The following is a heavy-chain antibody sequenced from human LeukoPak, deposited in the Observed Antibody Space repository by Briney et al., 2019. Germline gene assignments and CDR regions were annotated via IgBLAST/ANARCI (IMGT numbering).Heavy chain of an antibody. Sequence: GGSLRLSCAASGFTFSSYWMSWVRQAPGKGLEWMANIRHDGREKYYVDSVKGRFTISRDNAKNSLYLQMNRLSAEDTAVYYCARRDSGSYSLPFDHWGQGTLVTVSS. V-gene: IGHV3-7*05. CDR3: ARRDSGSYSLPFDH. CDR2: IRHDGREK. J-gene: IGHJ4*02. D-gene: IGHD1-26*01. CDR1: GFTFSSYW.